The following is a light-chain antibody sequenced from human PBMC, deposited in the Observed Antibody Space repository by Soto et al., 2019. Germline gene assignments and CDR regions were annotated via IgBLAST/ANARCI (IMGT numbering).Light chain of an antibody. CDR3: QQYNNWPQT. CDR2: GAS. V-gene: IGKV3-15*01. J-gene: IGKJ1*01. Sequence: ETVMTQSPATLSVSPGERATLSCRASQSVGTTLAWYQQKPGQAPRLVIYGASSRTTGIPARFSGSGSGTDFTLTISSLQSEDFAVYYCQQYNNWPQTFGQGTKVDIK. CDR1: QSVGTT.